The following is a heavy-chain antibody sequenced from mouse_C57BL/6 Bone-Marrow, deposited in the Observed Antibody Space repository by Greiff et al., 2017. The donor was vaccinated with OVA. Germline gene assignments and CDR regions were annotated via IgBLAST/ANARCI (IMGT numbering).Heavy chain of an antibody. Sequence: QVQLQQSGAELARPGASVKLSCKASGYTFTSYGISWVKQRTGQGLEWIGEIYPRSGNTYYNEKFKGKATLTADKSSRTAYMELRSLTSEDSAVYFCSRVYFGIYVNFDYWGQGPTLTVSS. CDR1: GYTFTSYG. CDR3: SRVYFGIYVNFDY. D-gene: IGHD2-1*01. CDR2: IYPRSGNT. V-gene: IGHV1-81*01. J-gene: IGHJ2*01.